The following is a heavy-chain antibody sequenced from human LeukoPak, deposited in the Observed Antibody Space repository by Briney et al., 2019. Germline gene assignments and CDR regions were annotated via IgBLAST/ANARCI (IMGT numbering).Heavy chain of an antibody. CDR2: ISSSGNTI. V-gene: IGHV3-48*04. D-gene: IGHD3-9*01. CDR1: GFTFSSYA. CDR3: ARSSTYYDILTGYGPATPDY. J-gene: IGHJ4*02. Sequence: GGSLRLSCAASGFTFSSYAMSWVRQAPGKGLEWVSYISSSGNTIYYADSVKGRFTISRDNAKNSLYLQMNSLRAEDTAVYYCARSSTYYDILTGYGPATPDYWGQGTLVTVSS.